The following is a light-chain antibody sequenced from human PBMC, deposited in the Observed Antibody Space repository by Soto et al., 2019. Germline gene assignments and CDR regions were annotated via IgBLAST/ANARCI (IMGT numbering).Light chain of an antibody. CDR2: SNS. Sequence: LTQPPSASGTPGQRVTISCSGSSSNIGSNIVNWYQQLPGTAPKLRIYSNSQRPSGVPDRFSGSKSGTSASLAISGLQSEDEADYYCAAWDDSLNGWVFGGGTKLTVL. V-gene: IGLV1-44*01. CDR3: AAWDDSLNGWV. CDR1: SSNIGSNI. J-gene: IGLJ3*02.